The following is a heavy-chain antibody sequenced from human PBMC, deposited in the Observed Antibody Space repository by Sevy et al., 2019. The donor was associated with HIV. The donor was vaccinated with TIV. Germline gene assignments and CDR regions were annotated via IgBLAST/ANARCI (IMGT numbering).Heavy chain of an antibody. Sequence: ASVKVSCKASGYTFTGYYMHWVRQAPGQGLEWMGWINPNSGGTNYAQKFQGRVTMTRDTSISTAYMELSRLRSDDTAVYYCAREAYCYDSSGYDLYYYYYYGMDVWGQGTTVTVSS. V-gene: IGHV1-2*02. CDR2: INPNSGGT. J-gene: IGHJ6*02. CDR3: AREAYCYDSSGYDLYYYYYYGMDV. CDR1: GYTFTGYY. D-gene: IGHD3-22*01.